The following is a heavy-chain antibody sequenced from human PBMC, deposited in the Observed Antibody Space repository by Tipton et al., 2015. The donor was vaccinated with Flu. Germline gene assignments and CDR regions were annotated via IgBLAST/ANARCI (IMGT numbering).Heavy chain of an antibody. CDR2: IYFTGTT. CDR3: ARIHFLFEILTGPYTGGAFDF. CDR1: GASISTSDYF. V-gene: IGHV4-39*07. Sequence: TLSLTCSVSGASISTSDYFWGWVRQTPGKGLEWIGSIYFTGTTHFNPSLKSRLTISVDTSKNQFSLRLSSVTAADTAVYTCARIHFLFEILTGPYTGGAFDFWGPGTRVIVSS. D-gene: IGHD3-9*01. J-gene: IGHJ3*01.